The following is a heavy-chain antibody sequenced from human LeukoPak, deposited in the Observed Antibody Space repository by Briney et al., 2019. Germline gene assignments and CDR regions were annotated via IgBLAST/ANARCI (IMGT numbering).Heavy chain of an antibody. CDR1: GCTFTSYG. CDR3: ARDLYSDSSGYLGGSPFDY. Sequence: SVKVSCKASGCTFTSYGISWVRQAPGQGLEWMGGIIPIFGTANYAQKFQGRVTITADESTSTAYMELSSLRSKDTAVYYCARDLYSDSSGYLGGSPFDYWGQGTLVTVSS. CDR2: IIPIFGTA. V-gene: IGHV1-69*13. J-gene: IGHJ4*02. D-gene: IGHD3-22*01.